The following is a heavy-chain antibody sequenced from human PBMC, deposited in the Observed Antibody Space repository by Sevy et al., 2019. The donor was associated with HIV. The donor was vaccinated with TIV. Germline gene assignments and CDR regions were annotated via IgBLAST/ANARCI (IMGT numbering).Heavy chain of an antibody. J-gene: IGHJ4*02. CDR1: GGSISSGDYY. CDR3: ARGALYFDY. Sequence: SETLSLTCTVSGGSISSGDYYWSWIRQPPGKGLEWIGYIYYSGSTYYNQSLKSRVTISVDTSKNQFSLKLRSVTAADTAVYYCARGALYFDYWGQGSLVTVSS. D-gene: IGHD3-16*02. CDR2: IYYSGST. V-gene: IGHV4-30-4*01.